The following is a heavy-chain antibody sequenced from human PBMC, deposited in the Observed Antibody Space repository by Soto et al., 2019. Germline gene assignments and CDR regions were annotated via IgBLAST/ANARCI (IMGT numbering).Heavy chain of an antibody. CDR1: GFTFSSYW. Sequence: GGSLRLSCAASGFTFSSYWMHWVRQAPGKGLVWVSRINSDGSSTSYADSVKGRFTISRDNAKNTLYLQMNSLRAEDTAVYYCAREQWLVLLKTRSSGMDVWGQGTTVTVSS. CDR2: INSDGSST. D-gene: IGHD6-19*01. V-gene: IGHV3-74*01. CDR3: AREQWLVLLKTRSSGMDV. J-gene: IGHJ6*02.